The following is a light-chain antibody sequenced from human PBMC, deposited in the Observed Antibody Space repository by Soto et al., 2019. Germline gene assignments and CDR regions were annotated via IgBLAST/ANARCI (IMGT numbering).Light chain of an antibody. Sequence: QSALTQPRSVSGSPGQSVTISCTGTSSDVGGYNYVSWYQQHPGKAPKLMIYDVSKRPSGVPDRFSGSKSGKPASRTTSGLLVEEGADITGCSFAASDTWGFATGPKLPVL. CDR1: SSDVGGYNY. CDR3: CSFAASDTWG. CDR2: DVS. J-gene: IGLJ1*01. V-gene: IGLV2-11*01.